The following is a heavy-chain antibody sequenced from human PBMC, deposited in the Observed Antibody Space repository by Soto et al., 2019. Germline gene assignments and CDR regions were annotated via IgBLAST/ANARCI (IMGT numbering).Heavy chain of an antibody. CDR3: ARDVYDYVWGSYRCAFDI. D-gene: IGHD3-16*02. CDR2: IIPIFGTA. CDR1: GGTFSSYA. J-gene: IGHJ3*02. V-gene: IGHV1-69*06. Sequence: SVKVSCKAPGGTFSSYAISWVRQAPGQGLEWMGGIIPIFGTANYAQKFQGRVTITADKSTSTAYMELSSLRSEDTAVYYCARDVYDYVWGSYRCAFDIWGQGTMVTVSS.